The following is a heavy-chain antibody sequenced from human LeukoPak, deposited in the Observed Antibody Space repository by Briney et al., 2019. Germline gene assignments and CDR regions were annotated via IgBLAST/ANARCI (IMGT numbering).Heavy chain of an antibody. Sequence: GGSLRLSCAASGFTFSSYSMNWVRQAPGKGLEWVSSISSSSSYIYYADSVKGRFTISRDNAKNSLYLQMNSLRAEDTAVYYCARDVVAAAAYYFDSWGQGALVTVSS. J-gene: IGHJ4*02. CDR1: GFTFSSYS. CDR2: ISSSSSYI. CDR3: ARDVVAAAAYYFDS. D-gene: IGHD6-13*01. V-gene: IGHV3-21*01.